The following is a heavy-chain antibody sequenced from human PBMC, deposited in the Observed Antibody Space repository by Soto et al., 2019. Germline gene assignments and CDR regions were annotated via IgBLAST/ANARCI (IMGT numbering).Heavy chain of an antibody. Sequence: PSETLSLTCTVSGGSISSYYWSWIRQPPGKGLEWIGYIYYSGSTNYNPSLKSRVTISVDTSENQFSLKLSSVTAADTAVYYCARRGDGFFDYWGQGTLVTVSS. CDR1: GGSISSYY. V-gene: IGHV4-59*08. D-gene: IGHD3-16*01. CDR3: ARRGDGFFDY. J-gene: IGHJ4*02. CDR2: IYYSGST.